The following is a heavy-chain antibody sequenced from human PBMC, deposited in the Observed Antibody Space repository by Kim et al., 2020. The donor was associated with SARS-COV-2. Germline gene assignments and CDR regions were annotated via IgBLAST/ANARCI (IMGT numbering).Heavy chain of an antibody. V-gene: IGHV3-9*01. CDR2: ISWNSGSI. D-gene: IGHD4-17*01. CDR3: AKEYGDDYYYYGMDV. CDR1: GFTFDDYA. J-gene: IGHJ6*02. Sequence: GGSLRLSCAASGFTFDDYAMHWVRQAPGKGLEWVSGISWNSGSIGYADSVKGRFTISRDNTKNSLYLQMNSLRAEDTALYYCAKEYGDDYYYYGMDVWGQGTTVTVSS.